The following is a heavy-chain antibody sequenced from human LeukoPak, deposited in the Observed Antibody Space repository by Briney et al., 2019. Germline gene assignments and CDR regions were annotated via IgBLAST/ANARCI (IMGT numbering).Heavy chain of an antibody. CDR2: IRGRAYGGTT. V-gene: IGHV3-49*04. Sequence: GGSLRLSCAASGFNFCDHDMSWVRQAPGKGLEWVGLIRGRAYGGTTEYAPSVKGTFTISRDNSKSIAYLHMNSLNTEDTAVYYCARMNRGGVRAVMFDLWGPGTLVTVSS. CDR1: GFNFCDHD. D-gene: IGHD3-10*01. J-gene: IGHJ5*02. CDR3: ARMNRGGVRAVMFDL.